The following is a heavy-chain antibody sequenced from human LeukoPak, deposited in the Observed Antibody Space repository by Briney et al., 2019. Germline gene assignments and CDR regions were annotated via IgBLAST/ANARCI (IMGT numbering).Heavy chain of an antibody. CDR2: IYSGGST. Sequence: GGSLRLSCVASGFTVSSNYMSWVRQAPGKGLEWVSVIYSGGSTYYADSVKGRFTISRHNSKNTLYLQMNSLRAEDTAVYYCARGMGYSYGLDWGQGTLVTVSS. CDR1: GFTVSSNY. CDR3: ARGMGYSYGLD. J-gene: IGHJ4*02. V-gene: IGHV3-53*04. D-gene: IGHD5-18*01.